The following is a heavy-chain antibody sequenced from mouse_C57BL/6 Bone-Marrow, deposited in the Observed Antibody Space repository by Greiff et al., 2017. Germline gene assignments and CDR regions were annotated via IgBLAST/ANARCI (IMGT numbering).Heavy chain of an antibody. CDR1: GFTFSDYG. Sequence: EVKLVESGGGLVKPGGSLKLSCAASGFTFSDYGMHWVRQAPEKGLEWVAYISSGSSTIYYADTVKGRFTISRDNAKNTLFLQMTSLRSEDTAMXCCARPIYYGSSSFAYWGQGTLVTVSA. V-gene: IGHV5-17*01. J-gene: IGHJ3*01. CDR3: ARPIYYGSSSFAY. CDR2: ISSGSSTI. D-gene: IGHD1-1*01.